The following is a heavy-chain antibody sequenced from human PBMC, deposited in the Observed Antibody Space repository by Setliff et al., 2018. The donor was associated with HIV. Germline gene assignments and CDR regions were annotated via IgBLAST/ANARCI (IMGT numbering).Heavy chain of an antibody. CDR1: GGPLSGHY. CDR2: TSHSGKT. CDR3: AAPRGMTTIFDF. V-gene: IGHV4-34*01. Sequence: SETLSLTCAVYGGPLSGHYWSWIRQPPGQGLEWIGETSHSGKTNYNPSLKSRVTISVDTSKNQFTLRLTSVTAADTAVYYCAAPRGMTTIFDFWGQGTLVTVSS. D-gene: IGHD4-4*01. J-gene: IGHJ5*01.